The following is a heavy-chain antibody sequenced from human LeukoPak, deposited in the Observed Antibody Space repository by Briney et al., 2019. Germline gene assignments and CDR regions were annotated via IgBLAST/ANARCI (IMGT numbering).Heavy chain of an antibody. CDR1: GGSISNYY. V-gene: IGHV4-59*01. CDR2: IYYSGST. CDR3: ARTAAGIYYYGMDV. D-gene: IGHD6-13*01. Sequence: SETLSLTCTVSGGSISNYYWSWIRQPPGKGLEWIGYIYYSGSTNYNPSLKSRVTISVDTSKNQFSLKLSSVTAADTAVYYCARTAAGIYYYGMDVWGQGTTVTVSS. J-gene: IGHJ6*02.